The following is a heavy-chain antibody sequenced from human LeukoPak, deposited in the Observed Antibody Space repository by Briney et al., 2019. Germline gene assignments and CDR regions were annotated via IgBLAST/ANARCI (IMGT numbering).Heavy chain of an antibody. CDR3: ARSRYGDYGSFRPDFDY. CDR2: IYYSGST. Sequence: SETLSLTCTVSGASISTHYWSWIRQPPGKGLEWIGYIYYSGSTNYNPSLKSRVTISVDTSKNQFSLKLSSVTAADTAVYYCARSRYGDYGSFRPDFDYWGQGTLVTVSS. D-gene: IGHD4-17*01. CDR1: GASISTHY. V-gene: IGHV4-59*11. J-gene: IGHJ4*02.